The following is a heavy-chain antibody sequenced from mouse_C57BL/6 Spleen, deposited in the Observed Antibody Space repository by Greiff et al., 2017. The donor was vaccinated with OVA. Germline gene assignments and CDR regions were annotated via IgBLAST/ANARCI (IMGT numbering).Heavy chain of an antibody. Sequence: VMLVESGAELVRPGTSVKVSCKASGYAFTNYLIEWVKQRPGQGLEWIGVINPGSGGTNYNEKFKGKATLTADKSSSTAYMQLSSLTSEDSAVYFCARSGDYAWFAYWGQGTLVTVSA. J-gene: IGHJ3*01. CDR3: ARSGDYAWFAY. V-gene: IGHV1-54*01. CDR2: INPGSGGT. CDR1: GYAFTNYL. D-gene: IGHD2-4*01.